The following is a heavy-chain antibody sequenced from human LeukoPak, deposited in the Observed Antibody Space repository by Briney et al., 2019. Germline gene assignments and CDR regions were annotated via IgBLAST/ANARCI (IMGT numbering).Heavy chain of an antibody. Sequence: PSETLSLTCTVSGGSISSYYWTWIRQPPGKGLEWIGYIYYSGSTNYNPSLKSRVTISVDTSKNQFSLKLTSVTAADTAVYYCARGPKVATINWHYYYYYMDVWGKGTTVTVSS. CDR2: IYYSGST. CDR1: GGSISSYY. V-gene: IGHV4-59*01. CDR3: ARGPKVATINWHYYYYYMDV. J-gene: IGHJ6*03. D-gene: IGHD5-12*01.